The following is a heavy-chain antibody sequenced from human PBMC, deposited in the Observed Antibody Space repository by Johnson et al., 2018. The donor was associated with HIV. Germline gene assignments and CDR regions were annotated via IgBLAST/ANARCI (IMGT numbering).Heavy chain of an antibody. CDR2: IYSGGRT. CDR1: GFIFDDFG. CDR3: ARDQGGSYYAAFDI. Sequence: VQLVESGGGVVRPGESLRLSCAASGFIFDDFGMNWVRQAPGKGLECVSGIYSGGRTYYADSVRGRFTISRDNSKNRLYLQMNSLRAEDTAVYYCARDQGGSYYAAFDIWGQGTMVTVSS. J-gene: IGHJ3*02. D-gene: IGHD1-26*01. V-gene: IGHV3-66*01.